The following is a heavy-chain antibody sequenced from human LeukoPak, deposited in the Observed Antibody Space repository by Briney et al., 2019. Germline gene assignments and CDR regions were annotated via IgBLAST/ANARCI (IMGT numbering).Heavy chain of an antibody. D-gene: IGHD3-22*01. CDR3: ARVGGPDYYDRGAFDI. V-gene: IGHV1-46*01. CDR2: INPSGGST. CDR1: GYTFTSYY. J-gene: IGHJ3*02. Sequence: ASVKVSCKASGYTFTSYYMHWVRQAPGQGLEWMGIINPSGGSTSYAQKFQGRVTMTRDTSTSTVYMELSSLRSEDTAVYYCARVGGPDYYDRGAFDIWGQGTMVTVSS.